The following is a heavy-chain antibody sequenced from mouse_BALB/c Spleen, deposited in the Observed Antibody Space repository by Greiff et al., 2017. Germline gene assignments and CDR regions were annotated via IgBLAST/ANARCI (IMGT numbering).Heavy chain of an antibody. CDR2: INPSTGYT. CDR1: SYTFTSYW. Sequence: QVQLKESGAELAKPGASVKMSCKASSYTFTSYWMHWVKLRPGQGLEWIGYINPSTGYTEYNQKFKDKATLTADKSSSTAYMQLSSLTSEDSAVYYCARGYYGSSYDYWGQGTTLTVSS. CDR3: ARGYYGSSYDY. D-gene: IGHD1-1*01. V-gene: IGHV1-7*01. J-gene: IGHJ2*01.